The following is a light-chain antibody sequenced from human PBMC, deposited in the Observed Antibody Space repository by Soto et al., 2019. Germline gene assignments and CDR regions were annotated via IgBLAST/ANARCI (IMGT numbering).Light chain of an antibody. CDR1: QSVSSY. Sequence: EIVLPQSPATLSLSPGERATLSCRASQSVSSYLAWYQQKPGQAPRLLIYDASNRATGIPARFSGSGSGTDFTLTISSLEPEEFAVYYCQQRSNWLFTFGPGTKVDIK. J-gene: IGKJ3*01. CDR2: DAS. V-gene: IGKV3-11*01. CDR3: QQRSNWLFT.